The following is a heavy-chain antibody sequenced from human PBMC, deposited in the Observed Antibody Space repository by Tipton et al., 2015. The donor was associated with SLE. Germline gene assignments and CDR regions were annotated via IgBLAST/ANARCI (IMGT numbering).Heavy chain of an antibody. Sequence: SLRLSCAASGFTFSSYEMNWVRQAPGKGLEWVSYISGNGNIIFYADSVKGRFTISRDNAKNSLYLQMNSLRAEDTAVYFCAVLGQWLANFDSWGQGTLVTVSS. J-gene: IGHJ4*02. D-gene: IGHD6-19*01. V-gene: IGHV3-48*03. CDR1: GFTFSSYE. CDR3: AVLGQWLANFDS. CDR2: ISGNGNII.